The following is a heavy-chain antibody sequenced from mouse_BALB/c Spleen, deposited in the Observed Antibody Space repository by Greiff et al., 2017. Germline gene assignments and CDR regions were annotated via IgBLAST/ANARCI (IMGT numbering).Heavy chain of an antibody. V-gene: IGHV5-4*02. Sequence: EVQLVESGGGLVKPGGSLKLSCAASGFTFSDYYMYWVRQTPEKRLEWVATISDGGSYTYYPDSVKGRFTISRDNAKNNLYLQMSSLKSEDTAMYYCARERGVLRYQFAYWGQGTLVTVSA. CDR2: ISDGGSYT. CDR1: GFTFSDYY. J-gene: IGHJ3*01. CDR3: ARERGVLRYQFAY. D-gene: IGHD1-1*01.